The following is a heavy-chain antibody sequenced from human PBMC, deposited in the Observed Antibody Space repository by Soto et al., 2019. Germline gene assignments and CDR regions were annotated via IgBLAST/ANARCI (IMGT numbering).Heavy chain of an antibody. Sequence: QVQLVQSGAEVKKPGSSVKVSCKASGGTFSSYAISWVRQAPGQGLEWMGGIIPIFGTANYAQKFQGRVTITADDSTSTAYMELSSLRSEDTAVYYCARHPDIGATTPKMVYAIKYYFDYWGQGTLVTVSS. J-gene: IGHJ4*02. V-gene: IGHV1-69*01. D-gene: IGHD2-8*01. CDR3: ARHPDIGATTPKMVYAIKYYFDY. CDR1: GGTFSSYA. CDR2: IIPIFGTA.